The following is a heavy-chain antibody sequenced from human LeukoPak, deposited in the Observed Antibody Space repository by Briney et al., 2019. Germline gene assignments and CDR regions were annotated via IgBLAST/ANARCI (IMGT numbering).Heavy chain of an antibody. CDR1: GFTFSSYG. Sequence: GGSLRLSCAASGFTFSSYGMHWVRPAPGKGLEWVAVIWYDGSNKYYADSVKGRFTISRDNSKNTLYLQMNSLRAEDTAVYYCARAEQWLDAFDIWGQGTMVTVSS. V-gene: IGHV3-33*01. J-gene: IGHJ3*02. CDR2: IWYDGSNK. CDR3: ARAEQWLDAFDI. D-gene: IGHD6-19*01.